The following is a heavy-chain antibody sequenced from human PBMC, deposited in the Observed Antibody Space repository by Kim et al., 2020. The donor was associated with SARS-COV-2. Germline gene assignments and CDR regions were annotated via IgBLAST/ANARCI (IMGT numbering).Heavy chain of an antibody. CDR1: GGSISSSSYY. Sequence: SETLSLTCTVSGGSISSSSYYWGWIRQPPGKGLEWIGSIYYSGSTYYNPSLKSRVTISVDTSKNQFSLKLSSVTAADTAVYYCAVCVVVPAAIDGMDVWGQGTTVTVSS. CDR3: AVCVVVPAAIDGMDV. J-gene: IGHJ6*02. D-gene: IGHD2-2*01. CDR2: IYYSGST. V-gene: IGHV4-39*07.